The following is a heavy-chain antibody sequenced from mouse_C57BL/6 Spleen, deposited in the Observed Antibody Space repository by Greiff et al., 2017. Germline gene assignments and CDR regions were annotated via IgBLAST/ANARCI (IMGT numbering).Heavy chain of an antibody. J-gene: IGHJ2*01. CDR2: ISSGGDYI. CDR3: TRDLGGITTVVAPFDY. D-gene: IGHD1-1*01. Sequence: EVKLMESGEGLVKPGGSLKLSCAASGFTFSSYAMSWVRQTPEKRLEWVAYISSGGDYIYYADTVKGRFTISRDNARNTLYLQMSSLKSEDTAMYYCTRDLGGITTVVAPFDYWGQGTTLTVSS. CDR1: GFTFSSYA. V-gene: IGHV5-9-1*02.